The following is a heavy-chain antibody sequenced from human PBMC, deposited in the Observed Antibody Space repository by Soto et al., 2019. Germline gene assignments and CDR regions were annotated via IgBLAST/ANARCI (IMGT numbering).Heavy chain of an antibody. CDR1: GDPLSSGDYY. D-gene: IGHD3-10*01. CDR3: VTGTGTMARAVLLD. CDR2: IFYTGSS. V-gene: IGHV4-30-4*01. J-gene: IGHJ4*02. Sequence: QVQLQESGPGVVKPSQTLSLTCTVSGDPLSSGDYYWIWIRQRPGKGLEWIGYIFYTGSSYYNPSLRSRVSISVDTSKNQFSLNVASVSAADTAVYYCVTGTGTMARAVLLDWGQGTLITVSS.